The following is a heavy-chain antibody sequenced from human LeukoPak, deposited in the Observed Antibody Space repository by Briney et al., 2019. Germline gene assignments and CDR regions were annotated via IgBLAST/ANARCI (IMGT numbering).Heavy chain of an antibody. CDR1: GYTFTGYY. Sequence: ASVKVSCKASGYTFTGYYMHWVRQAPGQGLEWMGWINPNSGGTNYAQKFQGRVTMTWDTSISTAYMELSRLRSDDTAVYYCARAEYDFWSGYYPGVDYYYMDVWGKGTTVTVSS. V-gene: IGHV1-2*02. J-gene: IGHJ6*03. D-gene: IGHD3-3*01. CDR2: INPNSGGT. CDR3: ARAEYDFWSGYYPGVDYYYMDV.